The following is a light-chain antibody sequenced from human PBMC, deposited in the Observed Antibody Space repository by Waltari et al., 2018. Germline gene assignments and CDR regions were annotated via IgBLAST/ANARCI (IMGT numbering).Light chain of an antibody. J-gene: IGLJ2*01. CDR2: YVS. CDR3: SSYIDSTTLEL. CDR1: SSDLGGYNY. V-gene: IGLV2-14*03. Sequence: QSALTPPASVSGSPGQSITISCTGTSSDLGGYNYVSWYQQVPGKAPRLIIYYVSYRPSGVSSRFSGSKSGNTASLTISGLQAGDEADYFCSSYIDSTTLELFGGGTSLTVL.